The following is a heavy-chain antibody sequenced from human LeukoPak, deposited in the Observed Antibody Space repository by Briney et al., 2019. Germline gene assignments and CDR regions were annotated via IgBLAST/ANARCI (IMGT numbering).Heavy chain of an antibody. CDR3: ARGLIAARHAFDI. D-gene: IGHD6-6*01. Sequence: PSETLSLTCTVSGGSISSGGYYWSWIRQHPGKGLEWIGYIYYSGSTYYNPSLKSRVTISVDRSKNQFSLKLSSVTAADTAVYYCARGLIAARHAFDIWGQGTMVTVSS. CDR2: IYYSGST. J-gene: IGHJ3*02. CDR1: GGSISSGGYY. V-gene: IGHV4-31*03.